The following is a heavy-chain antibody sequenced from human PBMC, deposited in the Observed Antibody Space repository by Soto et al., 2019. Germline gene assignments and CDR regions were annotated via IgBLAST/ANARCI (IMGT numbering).Heavy chain of an antibody. V-gene: IGHV4-34*01. CDR3: ARGWFSGIAAAALAGWFDP. CDR1: GGSFSGYY. Sequence: PSETLSLTCAVYGGSFSGYYWGWIRQPPGKGLEWIGEINHSGSTNYNPSLKSRVTISVDTSKNQFSLKLSSVTAADTAVYYCARGWFSGIAAAALAGWFDPWGQGTLVTVSS. J-gene: IGHJ5*02. D-gene: IGHD6-13*01. CDR2: INHSGST.